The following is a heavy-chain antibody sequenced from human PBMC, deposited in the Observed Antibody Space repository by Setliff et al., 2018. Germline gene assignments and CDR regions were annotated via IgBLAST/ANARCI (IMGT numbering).Heavy chain of an antibody. Sequence: GGSLRLSCAASGFAFASYNMIWVRQAPGKGLEWVSSLSSANNYIVYADSVKGRFTISRDNAKSSLYLQMNSLSAEDTAIYYCARAPDYGEIDFWGQGTLVTVS. CDR1: GFAFASYN. J-gene: IGHJ4*02. V-gene: IGHV3-21*01. D-gene: IGHD4-17*01. CDR2: LSSANNYI. CDR3: ARAPDYGEIDF.